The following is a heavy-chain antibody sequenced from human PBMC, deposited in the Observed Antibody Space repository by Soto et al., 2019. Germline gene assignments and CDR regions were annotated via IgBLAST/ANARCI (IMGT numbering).Heavy chain of an antibody. CDR3: ASGLLWFGELLYQAFDY. J-gene: IGHJ4*02. CDR2: IYYSGST. Sequence: SETLSLTCTVSGGSISSSSYYWGWIRQPPGKGLEWIGSIYYSGSTYYNPSLKSRVTISVDTSKNQFSLKLSSVTAADTAVYYCASGLLWFGELLYQAFDYWGQGTLVTVSS. CDR1: GGSISSSSYY. V-gene: IGHV4-39*01. D-gene: IGHD3-10*01.